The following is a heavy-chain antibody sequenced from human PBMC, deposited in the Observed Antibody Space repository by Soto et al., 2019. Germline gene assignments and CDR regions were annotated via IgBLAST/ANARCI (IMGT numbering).Heavy chain of an antibody. Sequence: EVQLLESGGGLVQPGGSVRLSCVASGFSFDSFAMNWVRQAPGKGLEWVSAVTGRGGTTYYRDSVKGRFTVSRDNSKNTVYLEMNSLRVEVTAVYYCARDKGPAFDSWGLGTMVTVSS. CDR2: VTGRGGTT. V-gene: IGHV3-23*01. CDR3: ARDKGPAFDS. J-gene: IGHJ3*02. CDR1: GFSFDSFA.